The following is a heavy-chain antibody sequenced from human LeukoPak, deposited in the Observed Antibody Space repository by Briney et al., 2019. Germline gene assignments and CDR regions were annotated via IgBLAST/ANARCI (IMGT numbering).Heavy chain of an antibody. V-gene: IGHV3-30*04. D-gene: IGHD2-21*01. CDR2: ISYDGSNE. J-gene: IGHJ3*02. CDR3: ARVKGYYSGTDSFDI. Sequence: RGSLRLSCAVSGVTFSSYGMNSVRQAPGKGLEWVAGISYDGSNEYYADAVKGRFTISRDNSKNTLYLQMNSLRAEDTAVYYCARVKGYYSGTDSFDIWGQGTMVTVSS. CDR1: GVTFSSYG.